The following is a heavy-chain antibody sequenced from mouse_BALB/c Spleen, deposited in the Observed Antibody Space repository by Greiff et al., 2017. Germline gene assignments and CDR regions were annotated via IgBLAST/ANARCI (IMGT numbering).Heavy chain of an antibody. D-gene: IGHD4-1*01. Sequence: EVHLVESGGGLVKPGGSLKLSCAASGFTFSSYTMSWVRQTPEKRLEWVATISSGGGNTYYPDSVKGRFTISRDNAKNNLYLQMSSLRSEDTALYYCARYRTGKGYFDYWGQGTTLTVSS. CDR2: ISSGGGNT. CDR3: ARYRTGKGYFDY. J-gene: IGHJ2*01. CDR1: GFTFSSYT. V-gene: IGHV5-9*03.